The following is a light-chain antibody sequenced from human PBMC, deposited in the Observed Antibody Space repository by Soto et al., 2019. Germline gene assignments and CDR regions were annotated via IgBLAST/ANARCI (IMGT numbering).Light chain of an antibody. CDR2: DAS. CDR1: QSISIY. J-gene: IGKJ1*01. V-gene: IGKV3-11*01. Sequence: EIVLTQSPATLSLSPGERATLSCRASQSISIYLAWYQQKPGQAPRLLISDASNRATGIPARFSGSGSGTDFTLTISSLEPEDFAVYYCQQRSSWLPWTFGQGTKVDI. CDR3: QQRSSWLPWT.